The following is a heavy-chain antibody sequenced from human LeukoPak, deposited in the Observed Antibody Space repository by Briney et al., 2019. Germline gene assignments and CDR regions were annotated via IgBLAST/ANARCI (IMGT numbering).Heavy chain of an antibody. CDR3: ARGPGWNYFDY. CDR2: FYSGGST. D-gene: IGHD6-19*01. V-gene: IGHV3-66*01. CDR1: GFTVSSKY. Sequence: GGSLRLSCAAFGFTVSSKYMSWVRQAPGKGLEWVPVFYSGGSTYYADSVKGRFTISRDNSKNTLYFQMNSLRAEDTAVYYCARGPGWNYFDYWGQGTLVTVSS. J-gene: IGHJ4*02.